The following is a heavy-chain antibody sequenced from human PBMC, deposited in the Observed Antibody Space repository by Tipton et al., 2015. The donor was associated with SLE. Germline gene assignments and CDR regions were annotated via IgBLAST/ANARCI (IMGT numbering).Heavy chain of an antibody. V-gene: IGHV3-30*18. D-gene: IGHD1-26*01. CDR3: VKDPLTYSGVLFDY. Sequence: SLRLSCAASGFTFSSYGMHWVRQAPGKGLEWVAVISYDGSNKYYADSVKGRFTISRDNSKNTLYLQMSSLRAEDTAVYYCVKDPLTYSGVLFDYWGQGTLVTVSS. CDR2: ISYDGSNK. J-gene: IGHJ4*02. CDR1: GFTFSSYG.